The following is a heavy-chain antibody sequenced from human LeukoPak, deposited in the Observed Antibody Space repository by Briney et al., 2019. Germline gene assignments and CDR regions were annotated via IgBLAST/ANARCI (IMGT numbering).Heavy chain of an antibody. CDR3: ARGRVGATGDAFDI. J-gene: IGHJ3*02. V-gene: IGHV3-53*01. CDR1: RFTFRSYW. Sequence: GGSLRLSCAASRFTFRSYWMSWVRQAPGKGLEWVSVIYSGISTYHADSVKGRFTISRDNSKNTLYLQMNSLRAEDTAVYYCARGRVGATGDAFDIWGQGTMVTVSS. D-gene: IGHD1-26*01. CDR2: IYSGIST.